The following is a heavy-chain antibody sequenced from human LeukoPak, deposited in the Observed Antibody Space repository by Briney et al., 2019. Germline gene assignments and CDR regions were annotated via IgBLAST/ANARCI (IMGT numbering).Heavy chain of an antibody. CDR3: ARGEVVPAAISYYYYGVAV. D-gene: IGHD2-2*02. V-gene: IGHV1-2*06. CDR2: VNPNSGGT. Sequence: ASVKVSCKTSGYTFTDLYIHWVRQAPGQGLEWMGRVNPNSGGTDYAQKFQGRVTMTRDTSIGTACMELNRLRSDDTAVYFCARGEVVPAAISYYYYGVAVWGQGTTVTVSS. CDR1: GYTFTDLY. J-gene: IGHJ6*02.